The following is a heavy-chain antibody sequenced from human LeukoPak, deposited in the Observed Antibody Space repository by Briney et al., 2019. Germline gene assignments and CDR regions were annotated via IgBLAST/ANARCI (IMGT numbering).Heavy chain of an antibody. CDR2: INNDGSTT. J-gene: IGHJ4*02. D-gene: IGHD3-10*01. V-gene: IGHV3-74*01. CDR3: AIGGTYGSGS. Sequence: GGSLRLSCVASGFTFARTWMHGVGQAPGKGGEGGSLINNDGSTTNYADSVKGGFTISRDNAKNTVYLQMNSLRAEDAAVYYCAIGGTYGSGSWGQGTLVTVSS. CDR1: GFTFARTW.